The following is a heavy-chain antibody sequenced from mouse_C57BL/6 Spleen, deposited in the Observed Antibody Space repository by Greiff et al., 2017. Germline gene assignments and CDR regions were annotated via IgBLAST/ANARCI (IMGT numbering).Heavy chain of an antibody. CDR2: INPSSGYT. Sequence: QVQLKESGTELARPGASVKMSCKASGYTFTSYTMHWVKQRPGQGLEWIGYINPSSGYTKYNQKFKDKATLTADKSSSTAYMQLSSLTSDDSAVYYCARRGGSSYYFDYWGQGTTLTVSS. J-gene: IGHJ2*01. CDR3: ARRGGSSYYFDY. CDR1: GYTFTSYT. V-gene: IGHV1-4*01. D-gene: IGHD1-1*01.